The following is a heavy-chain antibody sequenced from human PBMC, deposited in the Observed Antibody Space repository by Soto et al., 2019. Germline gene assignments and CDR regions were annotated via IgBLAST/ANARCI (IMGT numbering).Heavy chain of an antibody. V-gene: IGHV3-74*01. J-gene: IGHJ4*02. D-gene: IGHD4-4*01. CDR2: IASDGSST. CDR1: GFTFRTYW. CDR3: ARDVSNDVDY. Sequence: EVQLVESGGGLVQPGGSLRLSCAASGFTFRTYWMHWVRQVPGKGLVWVSRIASDGSSTNYADSVKGRFTISRDNAKNTLYLHMNRLRPEDAAVYYCARDVSNDVDYWGQGSMVTVSS.